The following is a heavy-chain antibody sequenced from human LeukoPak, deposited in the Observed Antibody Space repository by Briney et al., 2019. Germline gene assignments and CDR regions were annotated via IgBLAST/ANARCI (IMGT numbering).Heavy chain of an antibody. V-gene: IGHV1-18*01. Sequence: GASVKVSCKASGYTFISYGITWVRQAPGQGLEWMGWIGRNNGNTKFAQKFQGRVTMTTDTSTTTAYMELRSLRSDDTAVYFCARDRGDYYFDYWGQGTLVSVSS. CDR3: ARDRGDYYFDY. CDR2: IGRNNGNT. D-gene: IGHD6-25*01. J-gene: IGHJ4*02. CDR1: GYTFISYG.